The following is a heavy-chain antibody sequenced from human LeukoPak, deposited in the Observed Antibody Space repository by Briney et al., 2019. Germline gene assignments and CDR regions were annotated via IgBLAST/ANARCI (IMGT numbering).Heavy chain of an antibody. Sequence: PSETLSLTCAVYGGSFSGYYWSWIRQPPGKGLEWIGEINHSGSTNCNPSLKSRVTISVDTSKNQFSLKLSSVTAADTAVYYCARAPIAVAGTRRRRWFDPWGQGTLVTVSS. CDR2: INHSGST. J-gene: IGHJ5*02. CDR1: GGSFSGYY. D-gene: IGHD6-19*01. V-gene: IGHV4-34*01. CDR3: ARAPIAVAGTRRRRWFDP.